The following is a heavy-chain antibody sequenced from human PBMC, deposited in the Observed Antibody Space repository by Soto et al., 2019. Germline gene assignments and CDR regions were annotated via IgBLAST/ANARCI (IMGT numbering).Heavy chain of an antibody. Sequence: RGESLKISCTGVGYSFTSYWIGWVRQMSGKGLEWMGIIYPGDSDTRYSPSFQGQVTISADKSITTAYLQWSSLKASDTAMYYCARGYCTTTICDPWFDPWGQGTLVTVS. CDR3: ARGYCTTTICDPWFDP. CDR2: IYPGDSDT. CDR1: GYSFTSYW. J-gene: IGHJ5*02. D-gene: IGHD2-2*01. V-gene: IGHV5-51*01.